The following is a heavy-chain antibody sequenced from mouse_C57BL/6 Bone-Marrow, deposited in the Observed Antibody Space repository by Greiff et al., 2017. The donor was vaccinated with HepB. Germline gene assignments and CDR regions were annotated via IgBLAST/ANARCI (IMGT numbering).Heavy chain of an antibody. CDR2: ISSGGDYI. CDR3: TSHETLYDYEAMDY. Sequence: DVMLVESGEGLVKPGGSLKLSCAASGFTFSSYAMSWVRQTPEKRLEWVAYISSGGDYIYYADTVKGRFTISRDNARNTLYLQMSSLKSEDTAMYYCTSHETLYDYEAMDYWGQGTSVTVSS. CDR1: GFTFSSYA. J-gene: IGHJ4*01. V-gene: IGHV5-9-1*02. D-gene: IGHD2-3*01.